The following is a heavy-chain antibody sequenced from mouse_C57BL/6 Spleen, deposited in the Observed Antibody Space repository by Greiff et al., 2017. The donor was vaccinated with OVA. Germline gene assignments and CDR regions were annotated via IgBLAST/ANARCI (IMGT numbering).Heavy chain of an antibody. CDR1: GYAFTNYL. V-gene: IGHV1-54*01. J-gene: IGHJ2*01. CDR3: ARETAQALDY. D-gene: IGHD3-2*02. CDR2: INPGSGGT. Sequence: VKLMESGAELVRPGPSVKVSCKASGYAFTNYLIEWVKQRPGQGLEWIGVINPGSGGTNYNEKFKGKATLTADKSASTAYMQLSSLTSEDSAVYFCARETAQALDYWGQGTTLTVSS.